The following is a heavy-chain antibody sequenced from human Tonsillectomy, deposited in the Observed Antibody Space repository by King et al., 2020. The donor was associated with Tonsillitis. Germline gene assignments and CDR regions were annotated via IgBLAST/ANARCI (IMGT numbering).Heavy chain of an antibody. CDR3: AKDMSDYYDSSAFNWFGP. CDR2: IIPIFGTA. D-gene: IGHD3-22*01. Sequence: QLVQSGAEVKKPGSSVKVSCKASGGTFSSNAISWVRQAPGQGLEWMGGIIPIFGTANYAQKFQGRVTITADESTRTAYMELSSLRSEDTAVYYCAKDMSDYYDSSAFNWFGPWGQGTLVTVSS. J-gene: IGHJ5*02. V-gene: IGHV1-69*12. CDR1: GGTFSSNA.